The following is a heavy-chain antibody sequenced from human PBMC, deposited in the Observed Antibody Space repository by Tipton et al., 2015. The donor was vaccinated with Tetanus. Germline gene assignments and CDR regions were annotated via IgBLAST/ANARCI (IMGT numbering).Heavy chain of an antibody. CDR1: GASMNNYY. CDR2: IYSSGTT. D-gene: IGHD3-10*01. Sequence: TLSLTCSVSGASMNNYYWSWIRQAAGEGLEWIGRIYSSGTTRYNLSLRSRVTLSIDTSKNQFSLKLTSVTAADTAVYYCASHYGSGSDDAFDIWGQGTMVTVSS. J-gene: IGHJ3*02. V-gene: IGHV4-4*07. CDR3: ASHYGSGSDDAFDI.